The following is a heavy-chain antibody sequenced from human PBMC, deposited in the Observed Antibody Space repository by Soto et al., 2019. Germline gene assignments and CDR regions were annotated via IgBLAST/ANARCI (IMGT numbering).Heavy chain of an antibody. V-gene: IGHV3-21*01. CDR1: GFTFSSYS. D-gene: IGHD5-12*01. CDR3: ATGDGYNLFYFDC. Sequence: GGSLRLSCAASGFTFSSYSMNWVRQAPGKGLEWVSSISSSSSYIYYADSVKGRFTISRDNDKNSLYLQMNSLRAEDTAVYYCATGDGYNLFYFDCWRQGSLVTVSS. J-gene: IGHJ4*02. CDR2: ISSSSSYI.